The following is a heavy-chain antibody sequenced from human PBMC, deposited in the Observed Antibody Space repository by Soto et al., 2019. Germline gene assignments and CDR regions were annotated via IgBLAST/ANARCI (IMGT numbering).Heavy chain of an antibody. CDR1: GGTFSSYA. CDR2: IIPIFGTA. CDR3: ARAGPRAYQGIDY. J-gene: IGHJ4*02. D-gene: IGHD3-16*01. V-gene: IGHV1-69*13. Sequence: SVKVSCKASGGTFSSYAISWVRQAPGQGLEWMGGIIPIFGTANYAQKFQGRVTITADESTSTAYMELSSLRSEDTAVYYCARAGPRAYQGIDYWGQGTLVTVSS.